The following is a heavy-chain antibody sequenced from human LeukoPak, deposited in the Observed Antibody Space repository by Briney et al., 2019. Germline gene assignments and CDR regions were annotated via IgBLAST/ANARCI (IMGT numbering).Heavy chain of an antibody. CDR3: AKYPASGGYFDY. J-gene: IGHJ4*02. V-gene: IGHV3-23*01. Sequence: GGSLRLSCAAPGFTFSTYSMSWVRLAPGKGLEWVSGISGSGANTYYADSVKGRFTISRDNSKNTLYLQMNSLRAEDTAVFYCAKYPASGGYFDYWGQGTLVTVSS. CDR2: ISGSGANT. CDR1: GFTFSTYS. D-gene: IGHD6-13*01.